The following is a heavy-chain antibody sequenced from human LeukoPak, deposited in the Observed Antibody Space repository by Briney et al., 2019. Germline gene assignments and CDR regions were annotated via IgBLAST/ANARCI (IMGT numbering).Heavy chain of an antibody. Sequence: PGGSLRLSCAASGLDLSGYWMHWVRQAPGKGLVWVSRINSDGSSTTYANSVQGRFIISRDNAKNTLYLQMSSLRAEDTAVYYCACDRYYHPDYWGQGTLVTVFS. V-gene: IGHV3-74*01. CDR2: INSDGSST. D-gene: IGHD2-21*01. J-gene: IGHJ4*02. CDR3: ACDRYYHPDY. CDR1: GLDLSGYW.